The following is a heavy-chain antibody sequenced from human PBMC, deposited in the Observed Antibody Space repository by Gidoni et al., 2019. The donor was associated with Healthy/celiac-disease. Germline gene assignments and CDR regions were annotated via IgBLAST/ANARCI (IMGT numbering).Heavy chain of an antibody. V-gene: IGHV4-4*07. J-gene: IGHJ4*02. Sequence: QVQLQESGPGLVKPSETLSLTCTVSGGSIRSYYWSWIRQPAGKGLEWIGRIYTSGSTNYNPSLKSRVTMSVDTSKNQFSLKLSSVTAADTAVYYCARGKSSGWLEGVYYFDYWGQGTLVTVSS. CDR1: GGSIRSYY. D-gene: IGHD6-19*01. CDR3: ARGKSSGWLEGVYYFDY. CDR2: IYTSGST.